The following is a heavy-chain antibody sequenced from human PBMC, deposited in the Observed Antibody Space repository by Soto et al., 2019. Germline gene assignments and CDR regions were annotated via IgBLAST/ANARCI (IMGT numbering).Heavy chain of an antibody. CDR2: IYYSGST. Sequence: SETLSLTCTVSGGSISSSSYYWGWIRQPPGEGLEWIGSIYYSGSTYYNPSLKSRVTISVDTSKNQFSLKLSSVTAADTAVYYCARRRTSAVAGYYFDYWGQGTLVTVSS. D-gene: IGHD6-19*01. CDR3: ARRRTSAVAGYYFDY. CDR1: GGSISSSSYY. V-gene: IGHV4-39*01. J-gene: IGHJ4*02.